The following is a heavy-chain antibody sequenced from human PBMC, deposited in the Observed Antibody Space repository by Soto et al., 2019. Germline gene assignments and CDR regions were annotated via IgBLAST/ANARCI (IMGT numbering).Heavy chain of an antibody. V-gene: IGHV1-3*01. D-gene: IGHD3-9*01. J-gene: IGHJ4*02. CDR3: ARELRYFDWLERGSFDY. Sequence: ASVKVSCKASGYTFTSYAMHWVRQAPGQRLEWMGWINAGNGNTKYSQKFQGRVTITRDTSASTAYMELSSLRSEDTAVYYCARELRYFDWLERGSFDYWGQGTLVTVSS. CDR2: INAGNGNT. CDR1: GYTFTSYA.